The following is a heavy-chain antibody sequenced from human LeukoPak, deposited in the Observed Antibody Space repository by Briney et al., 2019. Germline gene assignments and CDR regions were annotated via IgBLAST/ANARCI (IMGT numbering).Heavy chain of an antibody. CDR1: GFTFSSHG. V-gene: IGHV3-33*01. J-gene: IGHJ6*02. D-gene: IGHD2-2*01. CDR3: ARVGVVVVPAATYYYYGMDV. CDR2: IWYDGSKK. Sequence: PGGSLRLSCAASGFTFSSHGMHWVRQAPGKGLEWVAVIWYDGSKKLYADSVKGRFTISRDDSKNTLYLQMNSLRAEDTAVYYCARVGVVVVPAATYYYYGMDVWGQGTTVTVSS.